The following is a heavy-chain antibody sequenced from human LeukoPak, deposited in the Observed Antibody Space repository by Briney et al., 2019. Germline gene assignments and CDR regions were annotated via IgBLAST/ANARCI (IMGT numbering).Heavy chain of an antibody. J-gene: IGHJ4*02. CDR2: VHYSGNT. CDR3: ARRRDGYNIDEE. V-gene: IGHV4-39*01. D-gene: IGHD5-24*01. CDR1: GVSISSSDYY. Sequence: SETLSLTCIVSGVSISSSDYYWGWIRQPPGKGLEWIGSVHYSGNTYYSPSLKSRITISVDTSKNQFSLKLSSVTAADTAVYYCARRRDGYNIDEEWGQGTLVTVSS.